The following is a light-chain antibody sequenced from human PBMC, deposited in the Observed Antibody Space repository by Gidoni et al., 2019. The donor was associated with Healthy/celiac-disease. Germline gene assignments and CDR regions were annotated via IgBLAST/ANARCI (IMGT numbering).Light chain of an antibody. CDR3: QQYNNWPRT. J-gene: IGKJ2*01. Sequence: EIVMTQSPATLSVSPGERATLSCTASQSVSSNLAWYQQKPGQAPRLLIYGASTRATGIPARFSGSGSGTEFTLTISSLQSEDFAVYYCQQYNNWPRTFGQETKLEIK. V-gene: IGKV3-15*01. CDR2: GAS. CDR1: QSVSSN.